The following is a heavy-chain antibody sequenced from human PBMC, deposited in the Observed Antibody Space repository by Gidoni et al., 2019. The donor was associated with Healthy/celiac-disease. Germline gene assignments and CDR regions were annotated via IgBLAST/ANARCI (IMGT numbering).Heavy chain of an antibody. CDR3: ARGQLELSNIDY. D-gene: IGHD1-7*01. CDR1: GGSISRGGYY. V-gene: IGHV4-31*03. Sequence: QVQLQESGPGLVKPSQTLSLTCTVSGGSISRGGYYWSWISQHPGTGLEWIGYIYYSGSTYYNPSLKSRVTISVDTSKNQFSLKLSSVTAADTAVYYCARGQLELSNIDYWGQGTLVTVSS. CDR2: IYYSGST. J-gene: IGHJ4*02.